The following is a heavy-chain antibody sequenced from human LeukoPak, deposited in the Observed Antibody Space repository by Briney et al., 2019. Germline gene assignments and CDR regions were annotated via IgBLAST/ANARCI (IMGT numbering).Heavy chain of an antibody. Sequence: ASVKVSCKAFGYTFTSYFMHWVRQAPGQGLEWMGIINPSGGSTSYAQKFQGRVTMTRDMSTSTDYMELSSLRSEDTAVYYCARDNSVEDTAWWFDPWGQGTLVTVSS. J-gene: IGHJ5*02. D-gene: IGHD4-23*01. V-gene: IGHV1-46*01. CDR1: GYTFTSYF. CDR3: ARDNSVEDTAWWFDP. CDR2: INPSGGST.